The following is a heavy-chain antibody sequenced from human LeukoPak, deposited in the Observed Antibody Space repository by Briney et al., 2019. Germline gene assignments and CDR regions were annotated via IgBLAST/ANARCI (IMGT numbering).Heavy chain of an antibody. D-gene: IGHD2-15*01. V-gene: IGHV4-31*03. CDR2: IYYSGST. J-gene: IGHJ4*02. CDR1: GGSISSGGYY. Sequence: PSETLSLTCTVSGGSISSGGYYWSWIRQHPGKGLEWIVYIYYSGSTYYNPSLKSRVTISVDTSKNQFSLKLSSVTAADTAVYYCARSHCSGGSCYLPLDYWGQGTLVTVSS. CDR3: ARSHCSGGSCYLPLDY.